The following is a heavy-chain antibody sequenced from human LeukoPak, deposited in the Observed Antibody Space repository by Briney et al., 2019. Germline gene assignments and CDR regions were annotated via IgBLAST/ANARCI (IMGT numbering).Heavy chain of an antibody. Sequence: VRSLRLSCAASGFTFSSYTMNWVRQAPGKGLEWVSSITTSSTYIDYADSVRGRFTISRDNAKNSLYLRMSSLRVEDTAVYYCARGEGYYASGSYYIDYWGQGTLVSVSS. D-gene: IGHD3-10*01. CDR1: GFTFSSYT. V-gene: IGHV3-21*01. J-gene: IGHJ4*02. CDR2: ITTSSTYI. CDR3: ARGEGYYASGSYYIDY.